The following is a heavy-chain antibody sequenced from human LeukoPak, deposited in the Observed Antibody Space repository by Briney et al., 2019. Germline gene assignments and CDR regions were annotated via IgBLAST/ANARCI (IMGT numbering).Heavy chain of an antibody. J-gene: IGHJ3*02. CDR1: GFTFSNAW. V-gene: IGHV3-15*01. Sequence: GGSLRLSCAASGFTFSNAWMSWVRQAPGKGLEWVGRIKSKTDGGTTDYAAPVKGRFTISRDNSKNTLYLQMNSLRAEDTAVYYCARDANCPGCAFDIWGQGTMVTVSS. CDR3: ARDANCPGCAFDI. D-gene: IGHD3-10*02. CDR2: IKSKTDGGTT.